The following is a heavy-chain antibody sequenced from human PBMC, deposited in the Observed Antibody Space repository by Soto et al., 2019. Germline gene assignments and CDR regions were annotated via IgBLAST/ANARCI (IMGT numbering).Heavy chain of an antibody. J-gene: IGHJ3*02. Sequence: SETLSLTCTVSGDSMSSYYWSWFRQPPGKGLEWVGYIYYTGSTNYNPSLKSRVTISVDTSKNQFSLKLNSVTAADTAVYYCARTYDDSGPNSGGYGFDIWGQGTMVTVSS. CDR1: GDSMSSYY. V-gene: IGHV4-59*01. D-gene: IGHD3-22*01. CDR3: ARTYDDSGPNSGGYGFDI. CDR2: IYYTGST.